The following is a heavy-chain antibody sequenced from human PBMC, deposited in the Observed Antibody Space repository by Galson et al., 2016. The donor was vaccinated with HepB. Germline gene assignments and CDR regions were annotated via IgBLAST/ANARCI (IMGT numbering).Heavy chain of an antibody. CDR1: GFSISTYW. D-gene: IGHD3-10*01. CDR2: IKQEGSEK. V-gene: IGHV3-7*03. J-gene: IGHJ4*02. CDR3: ARGRLTMVRGLNGYYFDL. Sequence: SLRLSCAASGFSISTYWMSWVRQAPGKGLQWVANIKQEGSEKFYVDSLKGRLTISRDNAKNSLFLQMNSLRADDTAVYYCARGRLTMVRGLNGYYFDLWGQGTLVTVSS.